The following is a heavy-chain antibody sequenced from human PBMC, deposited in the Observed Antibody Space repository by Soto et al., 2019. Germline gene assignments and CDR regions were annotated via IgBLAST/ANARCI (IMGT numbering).Heavy chain of an antibody. Sequence: SETLSLTCSVSGGSVSNKTYYWSWIRQPPGKRLEWIGYVYYSGPTNYNPSLKSRVTISVDLSKNQFSLRLSSVTTADTALYYCARTTAVPNTLRSRYFFDYWGQGTLVTVSS. CDR1: GGSVSNKTYY. D-gene: IGHD4-17*01. V-gene: IGHV4-61*01. CDR2: VYYSGPT. J-gene: IGHJ4*02. CDR3: ARTTAVPNTLRSRYFFDY.